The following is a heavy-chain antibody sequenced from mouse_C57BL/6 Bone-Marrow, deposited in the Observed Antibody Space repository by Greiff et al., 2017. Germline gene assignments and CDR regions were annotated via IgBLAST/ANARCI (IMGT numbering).Heavy chain of an antibody. J-gene: IGHJ3*01. Sequence: VQLQQPGAELVKPGASVKLSCKASASTFTTYWIPWVKQRPGQGLEWIGMIHPNSGSTNYNEKFKSKATLTVDKSSSTAYMQLSSLTSEDSAFYYCARDPAWFAYWGQGTLVTVSA. CDR3: ARDPAWFAY. V-gene: IGHV1-64*01. CDR1: ASTFTTYW. CDR2: IHPNSGST.